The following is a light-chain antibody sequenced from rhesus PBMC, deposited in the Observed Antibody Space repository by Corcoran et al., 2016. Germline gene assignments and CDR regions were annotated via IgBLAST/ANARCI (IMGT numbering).Light chain of an antibody. V-gene: IGKV1-22*01. CDR1: QSISSW. CDR3: QQYSSSPYS. Sequence: DIQMTQSPSSLSASVGDTVTITCRASQSISSWLAWYQQKPEKAPKLRIHMASSLESGVPSRFSGSGSVTDFTLTISSLQSEDCATYHCQQYSSSPYSFGQGTKVEIK. CDR2: MAS. J-gene: IGKJ2*01.